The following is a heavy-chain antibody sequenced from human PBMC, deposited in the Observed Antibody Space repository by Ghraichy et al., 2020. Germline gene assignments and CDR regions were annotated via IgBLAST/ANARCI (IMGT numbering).Heavy chain of an antibody. CDR2: IKSKTDGGTT. Sequence: GGSLRLSCAASGFIFTNAWMRWVRQAPGKGLEWVGRIKSKTDGGTTDYAAPVKGRFTISRDDSKNTLYLQMNSLKTEDTAVYYCTAVPAAIAYYYYYGMDVWGQGTTVTVSS. D-gene: IGHD2-2*02. CDR1: GFIFTNAW. V-gene: IGHV3-15*01. CDR3: TAVPAAIAYYYYYGMDV. J-gene: IGHJ6*02.